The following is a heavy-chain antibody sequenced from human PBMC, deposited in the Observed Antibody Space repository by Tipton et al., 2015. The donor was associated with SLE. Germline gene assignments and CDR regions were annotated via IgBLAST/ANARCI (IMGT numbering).Heavy chain of an antibody. D-gene: IGHD2-21*01. CDR3: ARGIAQDY. CDR2: IFYSGST. J-gene: IGHJ4*02. CDR1: GGSISSSSYY. V-gene: IGHV4-39*07. Sequence: LRLSCTVSGGSISSSSYYWGWIRQPPGKGLEWIGNIFYSGSTYYNPSLKSRVTVSVDTSKNQFSLKLNSVTAADTAVYYCARGIAQDYWGQGTLVTVSS.